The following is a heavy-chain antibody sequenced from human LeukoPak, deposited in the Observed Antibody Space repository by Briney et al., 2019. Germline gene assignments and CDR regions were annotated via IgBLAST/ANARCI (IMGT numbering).Heavy chain of an antibody. CDR3: ARDRRGGITVAGTGNWFDP. V-gene: IGHV4-39*07. CDR1: GGSISSSSYY. Sequence: SETLSLTCTVSGGSISSSSYYCGWIRQPPGKGLEWIGSIYYSGSTYYNPSLKSRVTISVDTSKNQFSLNLRSVTAADTAVYYCARDRRGGITVAGTGNWFDPWGQGTLVTVSS. D-gene: IGHD6-19*01. CDR2: IYYSGST. J-gene: IGHJ5*02.